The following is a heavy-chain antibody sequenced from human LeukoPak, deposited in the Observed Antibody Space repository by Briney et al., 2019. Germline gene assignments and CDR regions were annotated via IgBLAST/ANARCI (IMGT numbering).Heavy chain of an antibody. D-gene: IGHD1-26*01. CDR2: IYTSGST. V-gene: IGHV4-61*02. J-gene: IGHJ3*02. CDR1: GGSISSGSYY. CDR3: ARDLSGPRGGDAFYI. Sequence: PSETLSLTCTVSGGSISSGSYYWSWIRQPAGKGLEWIGRIYTSGSTNYNPSLKSRVTISVDTSKNQFSLKLSSVTAADTAVYYCARDLSGPRGGDAFYIWGQGTMVTVSS.